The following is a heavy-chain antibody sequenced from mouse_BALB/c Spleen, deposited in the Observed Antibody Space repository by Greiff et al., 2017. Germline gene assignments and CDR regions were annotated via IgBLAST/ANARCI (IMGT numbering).Heavy chain of an antibody. D-gene: IGHD1-1*02. V-gene: IGHV10-3*03. Sequence: EVQLVESGGGLVQPKGSLKLSCAASGFTFNTYAMHWVCQAPGKGLEWVARIRSKSNNYATYYADSVKDRFTISRDDSQSMLYLQMNNLKTEDTAMYYCVRGGGKDAMDYWGQGTSVTVSS. CDR2: IRSKSNNYAT. J-gene: IGHJ4*01. CDR3: VRGGGKDAMDY. CDR1: GFTFNTYA.